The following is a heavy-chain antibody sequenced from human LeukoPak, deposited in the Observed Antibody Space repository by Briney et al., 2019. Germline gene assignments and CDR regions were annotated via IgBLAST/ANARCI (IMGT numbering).Heavy chain of an antibody. D-gene: IGHD6-6*01. J-gene: IGHJ6*03. Sequence: SGGSLRLSCAASGFTFSSYAMSWVRQAPGKGLEWVSDINGSGGSTYYADSVKGRFTISRDNSKNTLYLQMNSLRAEDTAVYYCARDAEYSSSYYYYYMDVWGKGTTVTVSS. CDR2: INGSGGST. V-gene: IGHV3-23*01. CDR3: ARDAEYSSSYYYYYMDV. CDR1: GFTFSSYA.